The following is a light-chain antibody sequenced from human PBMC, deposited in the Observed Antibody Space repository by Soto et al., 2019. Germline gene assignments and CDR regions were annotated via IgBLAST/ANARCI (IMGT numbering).Light chain of an antibody. Sequence: DIVMTQSPLSLTVTLGQPASISGRSNQSLVHSDGIAYFSWFQQRTGRSPRRLIYKVSNRDSGVPARFRGSGSGTDFALKISRVEAEDVGVYYCMQGTHWPITFGQGTRLEIK. CDR1: QSLVHSDGIAY. CDR2: KVS. V-gene: IGKV2-30*02. CDR3: MQGTHWPIT. J-gene: IGKJ5*01.